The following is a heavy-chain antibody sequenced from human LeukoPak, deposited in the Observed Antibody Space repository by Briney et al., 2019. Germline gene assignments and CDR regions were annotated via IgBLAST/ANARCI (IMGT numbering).Heavy chain of an antibody. CDR2: IYHSGST. V-gene: IGHV4-4*02. D-gene: IGHD1-26*01. CDR1: GGSISSRNW. Sequence: SGTLSLTCAVSGGSISSRNWWSWVRQPPGKGLEWIGEIYHSGSTNYNPSLKSRVTISVDKSKNQFSLKLSSVTAADTAVYYCARPRRVGATKTPFDYWGQGTLVTVSS. J-gene: IGHJ4*02. CDR3: ARPRRVGATKTPFDY.